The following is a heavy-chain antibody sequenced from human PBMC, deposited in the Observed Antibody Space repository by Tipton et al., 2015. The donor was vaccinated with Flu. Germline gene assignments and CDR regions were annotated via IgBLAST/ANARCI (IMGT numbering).Heavy chain of an antibody. V-gene: IGHV4-39*07. D-gene: IGHD4-23*01. CDR1: GGSISSVTYY. J-gene: IGHJ4*02. Sequence: TLSLTCTVSGGSISSVTYYWGWIRQSPGKGLEWIGNIYYSGNTYYNPSLKSRVTMSVDTSKNQMSLRLNSVTAADTAVYYCATEYRGGGNRYYFDYWGQGTLVTVSS. CDR2: IYYSGNT. CDR3: ATEYRGGGNRYYFDY.